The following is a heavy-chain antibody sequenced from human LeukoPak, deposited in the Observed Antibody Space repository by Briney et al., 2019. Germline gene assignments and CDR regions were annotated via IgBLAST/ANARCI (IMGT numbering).Heavy chain of an antibody. CDR3: AKDQDSSGYYSNWFDP. Sequence: PGGSLRLFCAASGFTFSSYAMSWVRQAPGKGLEWVSAISGSGGSTYYADSVKGRFTISRDNSKNTLYLQMNSLRAEDTAVYYCAKDQDSSGYYSNWFDPWGQGTLVTVSS. J-gene: IGHJ5*02. D-gene: IGHD3-22*01. CDR2: ISGSGGST. V-gene: IGHV3-23*01. CDR1: GFTFSSYA.